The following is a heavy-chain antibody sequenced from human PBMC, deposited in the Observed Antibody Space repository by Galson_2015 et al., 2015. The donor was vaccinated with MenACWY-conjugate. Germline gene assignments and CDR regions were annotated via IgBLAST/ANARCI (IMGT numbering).Heavy chain of an antibody. CDR2: IDWDDDN. D-gene: IGHD4-17*01. CDR3: ARSYGDLYYYYGMDV. CDR1: GFSLSTSGLC. Sequence: PALVKPTQTLTLTCTFSGFSLSTSGLCVSWIRQPPGKALEWLVRIDWDDDNYYSTSLKTRLTISKDTSKNQVVLTMTNMDPVDTATYYCARSYGDLYYYYGMDVWGQGTTVTVSS. V-gene: IGHV2-70*11. J-gene: IGHJ6*02.